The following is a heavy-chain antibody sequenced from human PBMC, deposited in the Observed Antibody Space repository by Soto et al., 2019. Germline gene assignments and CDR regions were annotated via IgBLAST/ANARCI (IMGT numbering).Heavy chain of an antibody. Sequence: SETLSLTCAVSGGSISSSNWWSWVRQPPGKGLEWIGEIYHSGSTNYNPSLKSRVTISVDKSKKQFSREVSFVPASESDVYFCAGGWDGYNYYYYGMDDWGLGATVTV. D-gene: IGHD5-12*01. V-gene: IGHV4-4*02. CDR1: GGSISSSNW. CDR3: AGGWDGYNYYYYGMDD. J-gene: IGHJ6*02. CDR2: IYHSGST.